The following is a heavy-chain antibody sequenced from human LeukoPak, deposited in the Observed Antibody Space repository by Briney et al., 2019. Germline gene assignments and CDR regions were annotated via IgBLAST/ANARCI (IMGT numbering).Heavy chain of an antibody. J-gene: IGHJ4*02. D-gene: IGHD5-24*01. V-gene: IGHV3-15*01. CDR1: GFTLSNAW. Sequence: GGSLRLSCTVSGFTLSNAWMTWVRQAPGKGLEWIGRIKTKGDGGTTDYAAPVKGRFTILRDDSKNTVYLQMNSLKIEDTAVYSCATPGRRWDYFDLWGRGTLVTVSP. CDR2: IKTKGDGGTT. CDR3: ATPGRRWDYFDL.